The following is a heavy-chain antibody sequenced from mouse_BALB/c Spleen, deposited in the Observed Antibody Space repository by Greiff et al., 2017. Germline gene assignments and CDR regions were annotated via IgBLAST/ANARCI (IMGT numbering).Heavy chain of an antibody. CDR3: ARDYYGGAWFAY. V-gene: IGHV2-9*02. D-gene: IGHD1-1*01. J-gene: IGHJ3*01. CDR1: GFSLTSYG. CDR2: IWAGGST. Sequence: VQRVESGPGLVAPSQSLSITCTVSGFSLTSYGVHWVRQPPGKGLEWLGVIWAGGSTNYNSALMSSLSISKDNSKSQVFLKMNSLQTDDTAMYYCARDYYGGAWFAYWGQGTLVTVSA.